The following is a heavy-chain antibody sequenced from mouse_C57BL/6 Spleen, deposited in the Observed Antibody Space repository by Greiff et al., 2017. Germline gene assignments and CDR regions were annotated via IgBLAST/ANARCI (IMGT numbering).Heavy chain of an antibody. CDR3: ARYGKKVVEDYSMDY. CDR1: GFTFTDYY. V-gene: IGHV7-3*01. CDR2: IRNKANGYTT. D-gene: IGHD1-1*01. J-gene: IGHJ4*01. Sequence: EVKLMESGGGLVQPGGSLSLSCAASGFTFTDYYMSWVRQPPGKALEWLGFIRNKANGYTTEYSASVKGRFTISRDNSKSILYLQMNALRAEASATYDCARYGKKVVEDYSMDYWGQGTSVTVSS.